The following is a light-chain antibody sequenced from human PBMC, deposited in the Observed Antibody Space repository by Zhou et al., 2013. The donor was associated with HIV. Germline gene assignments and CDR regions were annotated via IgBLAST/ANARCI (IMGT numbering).Light chain of an antibody. CDR2: KAS. CDR3: QQYYDYPYT. J-gene: IGKJ2*01. V-gene: IGKV1-5*03. Sequence: DIQMTQSPSTLSASIGDTVTITCRASQSVDYWLAWFQQKPGKAPNVLIYKASNLENGVPSRFSGSGFGTEFTLTISSLQPDDFATYYCQQYYDYPYTFGQGTKLEIK. CDR1: QSVDYW.